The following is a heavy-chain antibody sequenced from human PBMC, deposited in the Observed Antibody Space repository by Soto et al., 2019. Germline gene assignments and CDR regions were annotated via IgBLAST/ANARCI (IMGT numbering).Heavy chain of an antibody. D-gene: IGHD6-6*01. J-gene: IGHJ6*02. CDR2: NYYSGIT. CDR3: AIGSSIAALYYGMDV. CDR1: GGSISSGGYY. V-gene: IGHV4-31*03. Sequence: QVQLQESGPGLVKPSQTLSLTCTVSGGSISSGGYYWTWIRQHPGKGLEWIGYNYYSGITYYNPSLKSRVTMSLETSKNQFSLKLSSVTAADTAVYYCAIGSSIAALYYGMDVWGQGTTVTVSS.